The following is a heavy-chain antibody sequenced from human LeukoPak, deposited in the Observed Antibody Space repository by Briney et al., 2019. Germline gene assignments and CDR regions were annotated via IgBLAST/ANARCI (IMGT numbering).Heavy chain of an antibody. CDR2: IIPIFGTA. Sequence: ASAKVSCKASGGTFSSYAISWVRQAPGQGLEWMGGIIPIFGTANYAQKFQGRVTITTDESTSTAYMELSSLRSEDTAVYYCARVTWNPLKGFDYWGQGTLVTVSS. CDR3: ARVTWNPLKGFDY. CDR1: GGTFSSYA. V-gene: IGHV1-69*05. D-gene: IGHD1-1*01. J-gene: IGHJ4*02.